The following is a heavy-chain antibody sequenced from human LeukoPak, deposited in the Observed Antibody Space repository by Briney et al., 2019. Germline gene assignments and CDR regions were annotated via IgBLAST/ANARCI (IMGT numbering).Heavy chain of an antibody. Sequence: ASVKVSCKASGYIFTDYYMHWVRQAPGQELGWMGRINPNSGGTNYAQKFQGRVTMTRDTSISTAYTELSSLRSEDTATYYCARASRAASYYYDSSGYRDDAFDIWGQGTMVTVSS. D-gene: IGHD3-22*01. J-gene: IGHJ3*02. CDR3: ARASRAASYYYDSSGYRDDAFDI. CDR2: INPNSGGT. CDR1: GYIFTDYY. V-gene: IGHV1/OR15-1*01.